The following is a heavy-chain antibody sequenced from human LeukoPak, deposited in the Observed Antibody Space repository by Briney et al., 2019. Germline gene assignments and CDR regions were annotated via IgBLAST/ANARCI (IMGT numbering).Heavy chain of an antibody. V-gene: IGHV3-66*01. Sequence: GSLRLSCAASGFTVSSNYMSWVRQAPGKGLEWVSVIYSGGSTYYADSVKGRFTISRDNPKNTLYLQMNSLRAEDTAVYYCASPPPYYDILTGYLILWGQGTLVTVSS. J-gene: IGHJ4*02. CDR3: ASPPPYYDILTGYLIL. CDR1: GFTVSSNY. D-gene: IGHD3-9*01. CDR2: IYSGGST.